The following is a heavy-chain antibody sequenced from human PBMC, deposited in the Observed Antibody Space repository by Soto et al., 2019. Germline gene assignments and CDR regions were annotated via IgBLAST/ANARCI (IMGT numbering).Heavy chain of an antibody. V-gene: IGHV1-8*01. D-gene: IGHD5-18*01. J-gene: IGHJ6*02. CDR1: GYTFTSYD. CDR3: ARGLGGSYGSGYYYYGMDV. Sequence: ASVKVSCKASGYTFTSYDINWVRQATGQGLEWMGWMNPNSGNTGYAQKFQGRVTMTRNTSISTAYMELSSLRSEDTAVYYCARGLGGSYGSGYYYYGMDVWGQGTTVTVSS. CDR2: MNPNSGNT.